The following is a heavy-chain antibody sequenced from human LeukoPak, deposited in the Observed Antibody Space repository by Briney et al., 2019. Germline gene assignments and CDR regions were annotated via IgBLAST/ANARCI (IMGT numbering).Heavy chain of an antibody. V-gene: IGHV4-59*12. Sequence: SETLSLTCTDSGGSISSYYWSWIRQPPGKGLEWIGYISYSGSTNYNPSLMSRVTISVDTSKNQFSLKLSSVTAADTAVYYCARGLWFGLPGAFDFWGQGTVVTVSS. D-gene: IGHD3-10*01. J-gene: IGHJ3*01. CDR3: ARGLWFGLPGAFDF. CDR1: GGSISSYY. CDR2: ISYSGST.